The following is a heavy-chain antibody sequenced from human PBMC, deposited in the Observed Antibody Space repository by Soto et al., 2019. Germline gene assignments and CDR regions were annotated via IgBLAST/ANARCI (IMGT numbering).Heavy chain of an antibody. CDR1: GGSVSSGSYY. D-gene: IGHD3-22*01. CDR2: IYYSGST. J-gene: IGHJ4*02. Sequence: QVQLQESGPGLVKPSETLSLTCTVSGGSVSSGSYYWSWIRQPPGKGLEWIGYIYYSGSTNYNPSLKSRVTISVDTSRNRFSLKLSSVTAADTAVYYCARTGGFDDSSGYYPGDFDYWGQGTLVTVSS. V-gene: IGHV4-61*01. CDR3: ARTGGFDDSSGYYPGDFDY.